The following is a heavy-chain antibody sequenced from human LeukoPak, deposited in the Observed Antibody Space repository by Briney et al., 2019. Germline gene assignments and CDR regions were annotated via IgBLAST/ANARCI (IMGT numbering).Heavy chain of an antibody. CDR2: ITSISSRI. CDR3: TRDPRALDF. Sequence: GGSLGLSCAASGSTFSSYSMNWVRQAPGKGLEWISYITSISSRIPYADSVKGRFTISRDNAKNSLYLQMDSLRVEDTAVYFCTRDPRALDFWGQGTRVTVSS. V-gene: IGHV3-48*01. D-gene: IGHD3-9*01. J-gene: IGHJ1*01. CDR1: GSTFSSYS.